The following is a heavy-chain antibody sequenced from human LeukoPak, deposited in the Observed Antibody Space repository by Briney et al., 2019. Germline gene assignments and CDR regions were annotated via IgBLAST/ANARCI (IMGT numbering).Heavy chain of an antibody. J-gene: IGHJ4*02. CDR1: GYSFTSYW. V-gene: IGHV5-51*01. Sequence: GESLKISCKGSGYSFTSYWIGWVRQMPGKGLEWIGIIYPGDSDTRYSPSFQGQVTISADKSISTAYLQWSSLKALDTAMYYCARRQYYYDSSGYAYYFDYWGQGTLVTVSS. CDR2: IYPGDSDT. D-gene: IGHD3-22*01. CDR3: ARRQYYYDSSGYAYYFDY.